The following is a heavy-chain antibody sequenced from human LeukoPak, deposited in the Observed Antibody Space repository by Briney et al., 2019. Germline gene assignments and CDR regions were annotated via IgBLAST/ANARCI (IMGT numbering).Heavy chain of an antibody. J-gene: IGHJ6*02. CDR1: GFTFSSSA. Sequence: GVSLRLSCAASGFTFSSSAMSRVRQAPGKGLEWVAVTSYDGSNRYYSDSVKGRFTISRDNSKNTLYLQMNSLRAEDTAVYYCAKAVHYDTLAGPGRDHYYYGMDVWGQGTTVIVSS. CDR2: TSYDGSNR. CDR3: AKAVHYDTLAGPGRDHYYYGMDV. D-gene: IGHD3-9*01. V-gene: IGHV3-30*18.